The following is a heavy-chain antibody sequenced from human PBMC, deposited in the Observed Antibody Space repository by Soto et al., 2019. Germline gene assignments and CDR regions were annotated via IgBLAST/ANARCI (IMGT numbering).Heavy chain of an antibody. D-gene: IGHD5-12*01. V-gene: IGHV5-51*01. CDR3: ARSLGVEMATIYAFDI. CDR1: GYSFTSYW. CDR2: IYPGDSDT. Sequence: EVQLVQSGAEVKKPGESLKISCKGSGYSFTSYWIGWVRQMPGKGLEWMGIIYPGDSDTRYSPSFQGQVTISADKSISTAYLQWSSLKASDTAMYYCARSLGVEMATIYAFDIWGQGTMVTVSS. J-gene: IGHJ3*02.